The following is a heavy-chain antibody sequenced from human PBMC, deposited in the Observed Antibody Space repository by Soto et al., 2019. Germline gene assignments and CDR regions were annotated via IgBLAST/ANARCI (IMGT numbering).Heavy chain of an antibody. J-gene: IGHJ5*02. D-gene: IGHD4-4*01. CDR2: INADYGNT. Sequence: ASVKVSCKAPGYTFTNYGITWVRQAPGQGLEWMGWINADYGNTNYEQKFQGRVTMTTDTSTNTAYMELRSLRSDDTAVYYCARKSLSNFNWFDPWGQGTLVTVSS. CDR1: GYTFTNYG. CDR3: ARKSLSNFNWFDP. V-gene: IGHV1-18*04.